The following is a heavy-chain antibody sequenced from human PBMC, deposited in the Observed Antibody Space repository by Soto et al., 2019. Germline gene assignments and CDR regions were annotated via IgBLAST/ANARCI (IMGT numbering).Heavy chain of an antibody. J-gene: IGHJ4*02. V-gene: IGHV4-4*07. CDR3: ARASVGPPGGGSWTMPFDS. CDR2: IYTGGST. D-gene: IGHD2-15*01. Sequence: QVQLQESGPGLVKPSETLSLTCTVSGGSVSSYYWSWIRQPAGKGLEWIGRIYTGGSTNYNPSLKSRVTMSVDTSKNQFSPRLTSVTAADTAVYYCARASVGPPGGGSWTMPFDSWGQGTLVTVSS. CDR1: GGSVSSYY.